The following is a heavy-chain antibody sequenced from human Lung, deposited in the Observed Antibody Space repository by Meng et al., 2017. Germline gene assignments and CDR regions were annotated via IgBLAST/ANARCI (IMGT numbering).Heavy chain of an antibody. J-gene: IGHJ4*02. CDR1: GGSLSDYY. V-gene: IGHV4-34*01. D-gene: IGHD4-11*01. Sequence: QLQQCGAVLLQPSETLPLTCVVFGGSLSDYYWSWIRQPPGKGLEWIGEINHSGSTNYNPSLESRATISVDTSQNNLSLKLSSVTAADSAVYYCARGPTTMAHDFDYWGQGTLVTVSS. CDR3: ARGPTTMAHDFDY. CDR2: INHSGST.